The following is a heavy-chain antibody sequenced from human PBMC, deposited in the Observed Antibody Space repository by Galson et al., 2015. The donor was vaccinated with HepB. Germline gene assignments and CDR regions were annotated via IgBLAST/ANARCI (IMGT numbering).Heavy chain of an antibody. J-gene: IGHJ4*02. CDR1: GFTFSSYA. D-gene: IGHD6-19*01. Sequence: SLRLSCAASGFTFSSYAMHWVRQAPGKGLEWVAVISYDGSNKYYADSVKGRFTISRDNSKNTLYLQMNSLRAEDTAVYYCAMRKGSGWYGDYFDYWGQGTLVTVSS. CDR3: AMRKGSGWYGDYFDY. CDR2: ISYDGSNK. V-gene: IGHV3-30-3*01.